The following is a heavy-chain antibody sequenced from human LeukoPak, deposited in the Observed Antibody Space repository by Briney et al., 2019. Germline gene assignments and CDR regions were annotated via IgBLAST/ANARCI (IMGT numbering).Heavy chain of an antibody. CDR1: GYTFTSYG. Sequence: ASVTVSCKASGYTFTSYGISWVRQAPGQGLEWMGWISAYNGNTNYAQKLQGRVTMTTDTSTSTAYMELRSLRSDDTAVYYCARVLYCSGGSCYLYYFDYWGQGTLVTVSS. CDR2: ISAYNGNT. D-gene: IGHD2-15*01. J-gene: IGHJ4*02. V-gene: IGHV1-18*01. CDR3: ARVLYCSGGSCYLYYFDY.